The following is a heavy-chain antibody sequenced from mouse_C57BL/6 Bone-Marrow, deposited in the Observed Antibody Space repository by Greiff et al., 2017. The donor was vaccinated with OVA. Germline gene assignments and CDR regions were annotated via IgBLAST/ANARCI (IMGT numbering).Heavy chain of an antibody. J-gene: IGHJ2*01. CDR3: TTFPYFYFDY. D-gene: IGHD2-10*01. CDR2: IDPEHGAT. Sequence: VQLQQSGAELVRPGASVKLSCTASGFNIKDDYMHWVKQRPEQGLEWIGWIDPEHGATEYASKFQGKATITADTSSNTAYLQLSSLTSEDTAVYYCTTFPYFYFDYWGQGTTLTVSS. V-gene: IGHV14-4*01. CDR1: GFNIKDDY.